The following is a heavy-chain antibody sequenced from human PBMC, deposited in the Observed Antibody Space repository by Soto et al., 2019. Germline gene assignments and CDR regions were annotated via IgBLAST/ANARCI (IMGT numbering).Heavy chain of an antibody. CDR1: AFRFSSYS. CDR3: AKDRSYGGLSWLDP. CDR2: ISGSGGST. Sequence: PGGSLRLSCSASAFRFSSYSMSGVRPATGKGLEWVSAISGSGGSTYYADSVKGRFTISRDNSKNTLYLQMNSLRAKDTAVYYCAKDRSYGGLSWLDPRGQGTLVTVSS. D-gene: IGHD1-26*01. J-gene: IGHJ5*02. V-gene: IGHV3-23*01.